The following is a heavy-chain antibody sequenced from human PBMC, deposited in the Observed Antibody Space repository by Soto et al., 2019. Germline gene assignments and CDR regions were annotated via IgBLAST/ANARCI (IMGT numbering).Heavy chain of an antibody. D-gene: IGHD6-13*01. CDR1: GGSISSSSYY. V-gene: IGHV4-39*01. Sequence: SETLSLTCTVSGGSISSSSYYWGWIRQPPGKGLEWIGSIYYSGSTYYNPSLKSRVTISVDTSKNQFSLKLSSVTAADTAVYYCARTRIAAAGTRDYWGQGTLVTVS. J-gene: IGHJ4*02. CDR3: ARTRIAAAGTRDY. CDR2: IYYSGST.